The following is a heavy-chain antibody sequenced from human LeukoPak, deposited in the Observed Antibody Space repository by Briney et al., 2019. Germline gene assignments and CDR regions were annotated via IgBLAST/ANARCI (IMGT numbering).Heavy chain of an antibody. CDR2: ISTSSSYI. CDR3: ARDLSRSLSMIRGLIQHREFDF. D-gene: IGHD3-10*01. CDR1: GYSISSGY. J-gene: IGHJ4*02. Sequence: LSLTCTVSGYSISSGYFWGWIRQTPGKGLEWVSSISTSSSYINYADSVKGRFTISRDNAKNSLFLQMNSLRAEDTAVYYCARDLSRSLSMIRGLIQHREFDFWGRGTLVTVSS. V-gene: IGHV3-11*06.